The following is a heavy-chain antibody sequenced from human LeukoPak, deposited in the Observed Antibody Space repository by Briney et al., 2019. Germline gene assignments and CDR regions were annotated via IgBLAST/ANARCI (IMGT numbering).Heavy chain of an antibody. J-gene: IGHJ6*03. CDR3: ARIAAGYYMDV. CDR1: GGSVSSSSYY. V-gene: IGHV4-61*01. D-gene: IGHD2-21*01. Sequence: PSETLSLTCTVSGGSVSSSSYYWTWIRQPPGKGLEWIGYIYYSGSANYNPSLKSRVTISVDTSKNQFSLKLSSVTAADTAVYYCARIAAGYYMDVWGKGTTVTVSS. CDR2: IYYSGSA.